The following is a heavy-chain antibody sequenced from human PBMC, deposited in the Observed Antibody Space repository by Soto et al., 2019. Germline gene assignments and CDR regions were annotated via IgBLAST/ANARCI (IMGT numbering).Heavy chain of an antibody. Sequence: ETLSLTCTVSGGSISSYYWSWIRQPPGKGLEWIGYTYYSGSTNYNPSLKSRVTISVDTSKNQFSLKLSSVTAADTAVYYCARHKGAMVNFDYWGQGTLVTVS. J-gene: IGHJ4*02. D-gene: IGHD5-18*01. V-gene: IGHV4-59*08. CDR1: GGSISSYY. CDR2: TYYSGST. CDR3: ARHKGAMVNFDY.